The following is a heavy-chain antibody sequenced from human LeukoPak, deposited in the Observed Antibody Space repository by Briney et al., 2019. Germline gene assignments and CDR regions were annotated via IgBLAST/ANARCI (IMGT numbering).Heavy chain of an antibody. D-gene: IGHD1-26*01. V-gene: IGHV1-8*01. CDR3: ARGPKWTGSYYYFDY. J-gene: IGHJ4*02. Sequence: ASVKVSCKTSGYTFPSYDINWVRQATGQGLEWMGWMNPNSGNTGYTQKFQGRVTISRNTSITTAYMELSSLRSEDTAVYYCARGPKWTGSYYYFDYWGRGTLVTVSS. CDR2: MNPNSGNT. CDR1: GYTFPSYD.